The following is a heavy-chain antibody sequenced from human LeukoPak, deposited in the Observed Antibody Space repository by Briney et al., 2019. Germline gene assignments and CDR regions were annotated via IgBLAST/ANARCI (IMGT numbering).Heavy chain of an antibody. CDR1: GFTFSNYV. J-gene: IGHJ5*02. CDR2: ISDSGDDT. V-gene: IGHV3-23*01. Sequence: GGSLRLSCTGSGFTFSNYVMSWVRQAPGKRLEGGSGISDSGDDTDYADSLKARFTISRDNSKNTLFLQMNILRVEDTAVYYCVKVGGGGGWYWSPWGQGTLVTVSS. D-gene: IGHD6-19*01. CDR3: VKVGGGGGWYWSP.